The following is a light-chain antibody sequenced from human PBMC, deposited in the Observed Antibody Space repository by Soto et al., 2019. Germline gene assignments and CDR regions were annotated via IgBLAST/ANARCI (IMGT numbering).Light chain of an antibody. J-gene: IGKJ4*01. CDR1: QSVSSN. CDR3: QQSNNWPPLT. CDR2: GAS. V-gene: IGKV3-15*01. Sequence: EIVMTQSPATLSVSPWGRATLSRRASQSVSSNLAWYQQKPGQAPGLLIYGASNRATGIPARFSGSGSGTEFTLTISSLQSEDFAVYYCQQSNNWPPLTVGGGTKVEIK.